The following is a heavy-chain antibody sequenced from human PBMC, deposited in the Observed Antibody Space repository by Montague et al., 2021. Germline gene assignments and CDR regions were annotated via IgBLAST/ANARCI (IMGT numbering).Heavy chain of an antibody. Sequence: SETLSLTCTVSSGSIFHARWSWVRQPPGKGLEWLGSMFYGGATSNNPSLKSRVTMSIDTSTNQFSLKLSFVTAADTAVYYRAKQDYFVSGTSYKGFDHWGQGILVTVSS. CDR2: MFYGGAT. CDR3: AKQDYFVSGTSYKGFDH. J-gene: IGHJ5*02. V-gene: IGHV4-59*08. CDR1: SGSIFHAR. D-gene: IGHD3-10*01.